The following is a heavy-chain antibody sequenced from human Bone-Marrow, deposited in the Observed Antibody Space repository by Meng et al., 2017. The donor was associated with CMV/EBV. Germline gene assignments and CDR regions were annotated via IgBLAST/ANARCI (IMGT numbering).Heavy chain of an antibody. CDR1: GFTFPTYW. D-gene: IGHD5-24*01. V-gene: IGHV3-7*01. J-gene: IGHJ4*02. CDR2: IKQDGTEK. Sequence: GESLKISCAASGFTFPTYWMSWVRQAPGKGLEWVANIKQDGTEKYYVDSLKGRFTISRDNAKNSLYLRMNSLRADDTAVYYCARKSNTTRRGLFYYWGQEALVTVSS. CDR3: ARKSNTTRRGLFYY.